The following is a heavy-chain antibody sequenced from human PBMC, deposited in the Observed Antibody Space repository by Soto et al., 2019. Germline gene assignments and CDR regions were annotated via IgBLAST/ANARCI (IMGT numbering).Heavy chain of an antibody. Sequence: SETLSLTCAVSGGSISSGGYSWSWIRQPPGKGLEWIGYIYHSGSTYYNPSLKSRVTISVDRSKNQFSLKLSSVTAADTAVYYCASITGSHYYYYGMDVWGQGTTVTVSS. CDR1: GGSISSGGYS. CDR2: IYHSGST. V-gene: IGHV4-30-2*01. J-gene: IGHJ6*02. D-gene: IGHD3-10*01. CDR3: ASITGSHYYYYGMDV.